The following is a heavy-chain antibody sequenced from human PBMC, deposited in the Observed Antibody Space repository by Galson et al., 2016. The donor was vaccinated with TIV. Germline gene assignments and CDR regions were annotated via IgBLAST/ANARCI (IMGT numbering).Heavy chain of an antibody. D-gene: IGHD3-10*01. CDR3: AREIHHHGSGSYFIDH. CDR1: GGSISSGDYY. CDR2: IYYSGST. Sequence: TLSLTCTVSGGSISSGDYYLSWIRQPPGRGLEWIGYIYYSGSTYYNPSLKSRVTISVDTSKNQFSLKLSSVTAADTAVYYCAREIHHHGSGSYFIDHWGQGTLVTVSS. V-gene: IGHV4-30-4*08. J-gene: IGHJ4*02.